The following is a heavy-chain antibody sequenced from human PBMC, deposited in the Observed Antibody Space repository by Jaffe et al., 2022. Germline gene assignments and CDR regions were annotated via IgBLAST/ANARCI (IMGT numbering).Heavy chain of an antibody. CDR1: GYSISSGYY. V-gene: IGHV4-38-2*01. Sequence: QVQLQESGPGLVKPSETLSLTCAVSGYSISSGYYWGWIRQPPGKGLEWIGSIYHSGSTYYNPSLKSRVTISVDTSKNQFSLKLSSVTAADTAVYYCAMTPYGSVLGGAFDIWGQGTMVTVSS. J-gene: IGHJ3*02. CDR3: AMTPYGSVLGGAFDI. D-gene: IGHD3-10*01. CDR2: IYHSGST.